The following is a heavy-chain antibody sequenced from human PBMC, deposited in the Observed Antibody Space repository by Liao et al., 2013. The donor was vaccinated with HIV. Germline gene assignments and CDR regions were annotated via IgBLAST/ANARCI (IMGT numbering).Heavy chain of an antibody. CDR1: GDPISSGDYY. CDR2: IYTSGST. CDR3: ARGRSSKIQSYYYFYMDV. J-gene: IGHJ6*03. D-gene: IGHD3-10*01. V-gene: IGHV4-61*02. Sequence: QVQLQESGPGLVKPSQTLSLTCTVSGDPISSGDYYWNWIRQPAGKGLEWIGRIYTSGSTNYNPSLKSRVTMSLDTSKNQFSLKLSAVTAADTAVYYCARGRSSKIQSYYYFYMDVWGKGTTVTVSS.